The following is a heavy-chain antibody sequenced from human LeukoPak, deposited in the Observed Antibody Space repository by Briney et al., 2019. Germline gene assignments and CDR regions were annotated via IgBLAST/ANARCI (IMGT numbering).Heavy chain of an antibody. D-gene: IGHD6-19*01. CDR3: ARVRYSSGWSSDY. V-gene: IGHV3-48*04. CDR2: ISSSGSTI. CDR1: GFAFSSYT. Sequence: PGGSLRLSCEASGFAFSSYTMNWVRQAPGKGLEWVSYISSSGSTIYYADSVKGRFTISRDNAKNSLYLQMNSLRAEDTAVYYCARVRYSSGWSSDYWGQGTLVTVSS. J-gene: IGHJ4*02.